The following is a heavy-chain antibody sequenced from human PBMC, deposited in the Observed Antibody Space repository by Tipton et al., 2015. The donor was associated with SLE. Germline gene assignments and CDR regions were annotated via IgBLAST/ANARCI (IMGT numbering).Heavy chain of an antibody. CDR2: INHSGST. CDR3: ARAPQQLGYCDS. Sequence: TLSLTCAVYGGSFSGYYWSWIRQPPGKGLEWIGEINHSGSTNYNPSLKSRVTISVDTSKNQFSLKLSSVTAADTAVYYCARAPQQLGYCDSWGQGTRVTVSS. D-gene: IGHD6-13*01. V-gene: IGHV4-34*01. CDR1: GGSFSGYY. J-gene: IGHJ4*02.